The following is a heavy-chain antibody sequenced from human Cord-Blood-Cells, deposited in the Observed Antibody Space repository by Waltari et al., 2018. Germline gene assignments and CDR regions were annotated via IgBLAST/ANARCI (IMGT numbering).Heavy chain of an antibody. V-gene: IGHV4-34*01. J-gene: IGHJ6*02. D-gene: IGHD1-26*01. CDR2: INHSGST. Sequence: QVQLQQWGAGLLKPSETLSLTCAVYGGSFSGYYWSWIRQPPGNGLEWIGEINHSGSTNNTPSLKSRVTITVDASKNQFCLRLSPVTAADTAVYYCARRGPGPGYSGSYYYYYYGMDVWGQGTTVTVSS. CDR3: ARRGPGPGYSGSYYYYYYGMDV. CDR1: GGSFSGYY.